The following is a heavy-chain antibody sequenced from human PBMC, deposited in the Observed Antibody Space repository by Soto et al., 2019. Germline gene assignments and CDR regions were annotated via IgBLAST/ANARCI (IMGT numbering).Heavy chain of an antibody. CDR3: AHRLLDDGSGSPIDSNWFDP. CDR1: GFSLSTSGVG. Sequence: QITLKESGPTLVKPTQTLTLTCTFSGFSLSTSGVGVGWIRQPPGKALEWLALIYWDDDKRYSPSLKSRLTITQATSKNQVVLTMTNMDPVDTATYYCAHRLLDDGSGSPIDSNWFDPWGQGTLVTVSS. CDR2: IYWDDDK. V-gene: IGHV2-5*02. J-gene: IGHJ5*02. D-gene: IGHD3-10*01.